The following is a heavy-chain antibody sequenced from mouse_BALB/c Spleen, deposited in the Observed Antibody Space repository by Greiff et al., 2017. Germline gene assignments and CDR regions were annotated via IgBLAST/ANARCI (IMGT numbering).Heavy chain of an antibody. J-gene: IGHJ2*01. CDR1: GYTFTSYW. V-gene: IGHV1S81*02. Sequence: VQLQQSGAELVKPGASVKLSCKASGYTFTSYWMHWVKQRPGQGLEWIGEINPSNGRTNYNEKFKSKATLTVDKSSSTAYMQLSSLTSEDSAVYYCARDDYDDYWGQGTTLTVSS. CDR2: INPSNGRT. D-gene: IGHD2-4*01. CDR3: ARDDYDDY.